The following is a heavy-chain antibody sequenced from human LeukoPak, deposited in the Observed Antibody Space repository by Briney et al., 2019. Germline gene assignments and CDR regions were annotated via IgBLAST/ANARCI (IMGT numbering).Heavy chain of an antibody. J-gene: IGHJ4*02. CDR1: CGSISTYY. Sequence: SETLSLTCTVSCGSISTYYWTWIRQPPGKGLEWIGYIYYSGSTNYSPSLKSRVTISLDTSKNQFSLKLSSVTAADTAVYYWARDPGYCSGSTCYSAPRFDYWGQGALVTVSS. CDR3: ARDPGYCSGSTCYSAPRFDY. CDR2: IYYSGST. V-gene: IGHV4-59*01. D-gene: IGHD2-15*01.